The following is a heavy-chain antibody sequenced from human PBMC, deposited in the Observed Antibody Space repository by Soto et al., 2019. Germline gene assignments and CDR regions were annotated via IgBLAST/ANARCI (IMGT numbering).Heavy chain of an antibody. CDR3: ARQASYWHGGGGWLDP. CDR2: IGTQHDT. D-gene: IGHD2-8*02. J-gene: IGHJ5*02. CDR1: GFTFSAYD. Sequence: EVQLVESGGGLVQPGGSLRLSCAASGFTFSAYDMHWVRQPTGKGLEWVSAIGTQHDTYYPDSVKGRFTISRENAKSSLYFQMNSLRTGDPAVYYCARQASYWHGGGGWLDPWGQGTLVTVSS. V-gene: IGHV3-13*01.